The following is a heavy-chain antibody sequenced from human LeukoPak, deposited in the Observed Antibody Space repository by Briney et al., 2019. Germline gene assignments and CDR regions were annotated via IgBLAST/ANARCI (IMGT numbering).Heavy chain of an antibody. V-gene: IGHV1-18*01. J-gene: IGHJ5*02. CDR2: ISAYNGNT. Sequence: ASVKVSCKASGYTFTSYGISWVRQAPGQGLEWMGWISAYNGNTNYAQNLQGRVTMTTDTSTTTAYMELRSLRSDDTAVYYCARDLKYNILTGYRSSFGFDPWGQGTLVTVSS. CDR1: GYTFTSYG. CDR3: ARDLKYNILTGYRSSFGFDP. D-gene: IGHD3-9*01.